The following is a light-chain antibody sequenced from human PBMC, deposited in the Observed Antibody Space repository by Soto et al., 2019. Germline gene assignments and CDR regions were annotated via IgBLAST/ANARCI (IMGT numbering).Light chain of an antibody. CDR2: AAY. Sequence: VLTQSPGTLSLSPGEIATLSCRASQSVTSTYLAWYQQRPGQAPRLLIYAAYSRATGIPDRFRGSGSGTDFTLTISRLEPEDFAVSYCQQYGSSPQTFGQRTKMEVK. CDR3: QQYGSSPQT. J-gene: IGKJ1*01. CDR1: QSVTSTY. V-gene: IGKV3-20*01.